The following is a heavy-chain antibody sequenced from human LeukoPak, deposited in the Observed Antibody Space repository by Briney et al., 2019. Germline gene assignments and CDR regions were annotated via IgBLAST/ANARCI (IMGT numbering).Heavy chain of an antibody. D-gene: IGHD3-22*01. Sequence: GGSLSLSCAASGFAFSSYWMDWVRQAPGKGLVWGSRINSDGSSTSYADSVKGRFTTSRDNAKNTLYLQMNSLRAEDTAVYYCARYNYYDSRAFDYWGQGTLVSVSS. CDR3: ARYNYYDSRAFDY. V-gene: IGHV3-74*01. CDR1: GFAFSSYW. CDR2: INSDGSST. J-gene: IGHJ4*02.